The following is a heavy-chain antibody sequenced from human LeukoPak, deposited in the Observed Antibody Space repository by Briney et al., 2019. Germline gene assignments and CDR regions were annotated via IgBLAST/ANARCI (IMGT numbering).Heavy chain of an antibody. CDR2: ISYDGSNK. J-gene: IGHJ6*02. Sequence: GGSLRLSCAASGFTFSSYAMHWVRQAPGKGLEWVAVISYDGSNKYYADSVKGRFTISRDNSKNTLYLQMNSLRAEDTAVYYCARVGYDILTASDYYYGMDVWGQGTTVTVSS. V-gene: IGHV3-30*04. CDR3: ARVGYDILTASDYYYGMDV. CDR1: GFTFSSYA. D-gene: IGHD3-9*01.